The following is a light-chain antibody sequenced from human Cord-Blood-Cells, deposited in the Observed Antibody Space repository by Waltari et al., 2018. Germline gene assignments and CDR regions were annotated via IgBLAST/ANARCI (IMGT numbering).Light chain of an antibody. CDR2: GSS. V-gene: IGLV1-40*01. J-gene: IGLJ3*02. CDR1: SSNSGAGHN. CDR3: QSYDSSLNWV. Sequence: QSVLTQPPSVSRAPGQRVPISCPASSSNSGAGHNVHWYQHLPGTASKLLIYGSSNRPSGVPDRFSGSKSGTSASLAITGLRAEDEADYYCQSYDSSLNWVFGGGTKLTVL.